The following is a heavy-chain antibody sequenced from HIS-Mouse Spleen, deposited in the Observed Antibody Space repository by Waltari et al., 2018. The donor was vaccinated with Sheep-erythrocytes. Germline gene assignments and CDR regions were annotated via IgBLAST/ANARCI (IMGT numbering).Heavy chain of an antibody. D-gene: IGHD5-18*01. CDR2: IYYRGST. Sequence: QVQLQESGPGLVKPSQTLSLTCTVSGGSISSGDYYWSWIRQPPGKGLEWIGYIYYRGSTYYNPSLRSRVTISVDTSKNQFSLKLSSVTAADTAVYYCARVRGGYSYGFDYWGQGTLVTVSS. CDR3: ARVRGGYSYGFDY. CDR1: GGSISSGDYY. V-gene: IGHV4-30-4*01. J-gene: IGHJ4*02.